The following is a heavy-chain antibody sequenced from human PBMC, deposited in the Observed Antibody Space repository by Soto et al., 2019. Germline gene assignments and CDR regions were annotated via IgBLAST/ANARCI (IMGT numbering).Heavy chain of an antibody. J-gene: IGHJ4*02. CDR1: GGSISSYY. CDR3: ARVRYCSSTSCYSVGEFEY. CDR2: IYYSGST. D-gene: IGHD2-2*01. V-gene: IGHV4-59*01. Sequence: PSETLSLTCTVSGGSISSYYWSWIRQPPGKGLEWIGYIYYSGSTNYNPSLKSRVTISVDTSKNQFSLKLSSVTAADTAVYYCARVRYCSSTSCYSVGEFEYWGQGTLVTVSS.